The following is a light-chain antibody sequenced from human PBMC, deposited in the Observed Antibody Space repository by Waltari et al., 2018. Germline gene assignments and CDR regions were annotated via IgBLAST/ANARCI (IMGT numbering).Light chain of an antibody. CDR3: LQNYIYPWT. CDR2: AAS. J-gene: IGKJ1*01. CDR1: QGIRTD. Sequence: AIQMTQSPSSLSASVGDRVTIPCRTSQGIRTDLGWYQQKPGKAPKFLIYAASSLQSGVPSRFSGSGSGTDFTLTISSLQPEDFATYFCLQNYIYPWTFGQGTKVEIK. V-gene: IGKV1-6*01.